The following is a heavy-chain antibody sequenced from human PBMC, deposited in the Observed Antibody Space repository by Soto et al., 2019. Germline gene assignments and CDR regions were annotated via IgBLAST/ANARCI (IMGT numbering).Heavy chain of an antibody. V-gene: IGHV3-23*01. D-gene: IGHD2-21*02. CDR2: SGDRRTGNT. J-gene: IGHJ4*02. CDR1: GFTFSSYT. CDR3: TTWLTAHFDY. Sequence: LRLSCAASGFTFSSYTLNWVRRAPGKGLEWVATSGDRRTGNTHYSDSVRGRFTLSRDYSRNILFLQMDSLRADDTALYYCTTWLTAHFDYWGRGTQVTVSS.